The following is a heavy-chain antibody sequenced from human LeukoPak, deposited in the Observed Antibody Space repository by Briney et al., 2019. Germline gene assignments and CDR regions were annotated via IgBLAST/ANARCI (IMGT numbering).Heavy chain of an antibody. CDR1: GYTFTDCY. D-gene: IGHD1-26*01. Sequence: EASVKVSCKASGYTFTDCYIYWLRQAPGQGPEWMGWINPSNGATHYAQKFQDRVTMTRDTSTSTAYMGLNSLTSDDTAVYSCARARGGGSYYIDYWGQGTLVIVSS. V-gene: IGHV1-2*02. J-gene: IGHJ4*02. CDR3: ARARGGGSYYIDY. CDR2: INPSNGAT.